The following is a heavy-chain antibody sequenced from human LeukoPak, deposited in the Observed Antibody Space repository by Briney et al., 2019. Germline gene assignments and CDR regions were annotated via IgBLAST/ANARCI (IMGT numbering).Heavy chain of an antibody. Sequence: GGSLRLSCAASGFTFSSYGMHWVRQAPGKGLEWVAFIRYDGSNKYYADSVKGRFTISRDNSKNTLYLQMNSLRAEDTAVYYCASLQSIVGATNAFDIWGQGTMVTVSS. CDR3: ASLQSIVGATNAFDI. V-gene: IGHV3-30*02. CDR1: GFTFSSYG. D-gene: IGHD1-26*01. J-gene: IGHJ3*02. CDR2: IRYDGSNK.